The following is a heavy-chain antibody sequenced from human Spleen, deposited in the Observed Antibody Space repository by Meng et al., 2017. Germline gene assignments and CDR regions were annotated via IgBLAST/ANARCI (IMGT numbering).Heavy chain of an antibody. CDR2: IKSNTDGGTA. Sequence: EVHLVEAGGDLVKPGGSLSLSCAAYGFYFNNAWMSWIRQAPGKGLEWVGRIKSNTDGGTAEYAAPVTGRFTISRDDSKSTLYLQMSGLRIDDTGVYYCTWDDKAVSDYWGQGTLVTVSS. V-gene: IGHV3-15*01. J-gene: IGHJ4*02. D-gene: IGHD1-26*01. CDR3: TWDDKAVSDY. CDR1: GFYFNNAW.